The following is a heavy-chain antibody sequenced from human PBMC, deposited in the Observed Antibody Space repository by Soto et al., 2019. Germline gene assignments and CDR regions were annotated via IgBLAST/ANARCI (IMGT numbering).Heavy chain of an antibody. J-gene: IGHJ6*02. D-gene: IGHD3-10*01. Sequence: PVGSLRLSCAASGFTFSSYGMHWVRQAPVKVLEWVAVISYDGSNKYYADSVKGRFTISRDNSKNTLYLQMNSLRAEDTAVYYCAKDKYYYGSGSYYLPYYYYSMDVWGQGTTVTV. CDR3: AKDKYYYGSGSYYLPYYYYSMDV. CDR1: GFTFSSYG. V-gene: IGHV3-30*18. CDR2: ISYDGSNK.